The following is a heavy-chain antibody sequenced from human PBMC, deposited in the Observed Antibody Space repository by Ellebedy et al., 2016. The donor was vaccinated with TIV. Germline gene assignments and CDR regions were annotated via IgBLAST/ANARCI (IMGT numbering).Heavy chain of an antibody. V-gene: IGHV3-30*18. D-gene: IGHD5-24*01. CDR1: GFTFSRYG. Sequence: PGGSLRLSCAASGFTFSRYGMHWVRQAPGKGLDWVAVISDDGSNKYSADSVKGRFTISRDDSKNTLYLQMDSLRAEDTAVYYCAKDLAAKWLQAFDYWGQGTLVTVSS. J-gene: IGHJ4*02. CDR3: AKDLAAKWLQAFDY. CDR2: ISDDGSNK.